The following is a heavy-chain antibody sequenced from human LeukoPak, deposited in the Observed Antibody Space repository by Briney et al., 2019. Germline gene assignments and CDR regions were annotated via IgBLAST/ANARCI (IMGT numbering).Heavy chain of an antibody. Sequence: PGGSLRLSCAASGFTFSSYGMHWVRQAPGKGLEWVAFIRYDGSNKYYADSVKGRFTISRDNSKNTLYLQMNSLRAEDTAVYYCAKANYYDSSGYYLHWGQGTLVTVSS. D-gene: IGHD3-22*01. CDR1: GFTFSSYG. CDR3: AKANYYDSSGYYLH. J-gene: IGHJ4*02. V-gene: IGHV3-30*02. CDR2: IRYDGSNK.